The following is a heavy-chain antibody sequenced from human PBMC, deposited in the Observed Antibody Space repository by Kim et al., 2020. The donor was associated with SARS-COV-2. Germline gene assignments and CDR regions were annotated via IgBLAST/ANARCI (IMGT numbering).Heavy chain of an antibody. CDR2: SYT. CDR3: ARLRGAFDY. V-gene: IGHV5-10-1*01. Sequence: SYTNYSPSFQGHVTISADKSISTAYLQWSSLKAADTAMYYCARLRGAFDYWGQGTLVTVSS. J-gene: IGHJ4*02.